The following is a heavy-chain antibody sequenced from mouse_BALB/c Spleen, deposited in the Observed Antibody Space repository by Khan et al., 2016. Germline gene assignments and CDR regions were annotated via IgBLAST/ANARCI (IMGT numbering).Heavy chain of an antibody. CDR2: ISYSGST. D-gene: IGHD1-1*01. Sequence: EVQLQESGPGLVKPSQSLSLTCTVTGYSITSDYAWNWIRQFPGNKLEWMGYISYSGSTSYNPSLKSRIPFTRETSQNQFFLQLNSVTTEDTATXDCARGYYYGKGYFDYWGQGTTLTVSS. CDR3: ARGYYYGKGYFDY. J-gene: IGHJ2*01. V-gene: IGHV3-2*02. CDR1: GYSITSDYA.